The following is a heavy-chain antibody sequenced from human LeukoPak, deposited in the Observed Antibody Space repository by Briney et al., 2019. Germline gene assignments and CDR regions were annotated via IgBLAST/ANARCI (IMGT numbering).Heavy chain of an antibody. D-gene: IGHD2-2*01. V-gene: IGHV4-34*01. CDR1: GGSSSGYY. J-gene: IGHJ5*02. CDR3: AREVYCSSTSCYDSLNWFDP. CDR2: INHSGST. Sequence: SETLSLTCAVYGGSSSGYYWSWIRQPPGKGLEWIGEINHSGSTNYNPSLKSRVTISVDTSKNQFSLKLSSVTAADTAVYYCAREVYCSSTSCYDSLNWFDPWGQGTLVTVSS.